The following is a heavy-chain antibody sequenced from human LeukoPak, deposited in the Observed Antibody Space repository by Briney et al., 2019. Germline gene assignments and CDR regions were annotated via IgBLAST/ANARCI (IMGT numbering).Heavy chain of an antibody. CDR1: GDTFTSYG. J-gene: IGHJ5*02. CDR3: ARATDYYDSSGYPFDP. Sequence: GASVKVSCKASGDTFTSYGISWVRQAPGQGLEWMGWISAYNGNTNYAQKLQGRVTMTTDTSTSTAYMELRSLRSDDTAVYYCARATDYYDSSGYPFDPWGQGTLVTVSS. D-gene: IGHD3-22*01. V-gene: IGHV1-18*01. CDR2: ISAYNGNT.